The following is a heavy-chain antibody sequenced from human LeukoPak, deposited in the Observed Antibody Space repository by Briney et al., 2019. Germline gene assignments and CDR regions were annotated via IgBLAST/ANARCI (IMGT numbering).Heavy chain of an antibody. D-gene: IGHD2-15*01. Sequence: SETLSLTCTVSGGSVSSYFWSWIRQPPGKGLEWTGYIYNNGNNNYNPSLKSRISISVDTSKNQISLKLSSVTAADTALYYCARYSWSASTPGSWFDPWGQGTLVTVSS. CDR2: IYNNGNN. CDR1: GGSVSSYF. CDR3: ARYSWSASTPGSWFDP. J-gene: IGHJ5*02. V-gene: IGHV4-59*08.